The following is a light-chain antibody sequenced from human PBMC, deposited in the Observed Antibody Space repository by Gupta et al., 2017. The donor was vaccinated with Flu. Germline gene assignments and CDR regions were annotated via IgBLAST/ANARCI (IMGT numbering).Light chain of an antibody. J-gene: IGKJ4*01. CDR3: QQFGSSPLT. Sequence: EIVLTQSPGTLSLSPGERATLSCRASQSVSSSCLTWYQQKPGQAPRLLLYDASSRATGIPDRFSGSGSGTDFTLTISRLEPEDFAVYYCQQFGSSPLTFGGGTKVEIK. CDR2: DAS. V-gene: IGKV3-20*01. CDR1: QSVSSSC.